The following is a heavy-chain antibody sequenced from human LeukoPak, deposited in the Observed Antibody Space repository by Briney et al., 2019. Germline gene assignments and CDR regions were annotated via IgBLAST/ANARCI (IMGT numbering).Heavy chain of an antibody. CDR1: GYTFTGYY. CDR2: INPNSGGT. CDR3: VRDMYYYDSSGYYLDY. D-gene: IGHD3-22*01. V-gene: IGHV1-2*06. J-gene: IGHJ4*02. Sequence: GASVKVSCKASGYTFTGYYMHWVRQAPGQGLEWMGRINPNSGGTNYAQKFQGRVTMTRDTSISTAYMELSRLRSDDTAVYYCVRDMYYYDSSGYYLDYWGQGTLVTVSS.